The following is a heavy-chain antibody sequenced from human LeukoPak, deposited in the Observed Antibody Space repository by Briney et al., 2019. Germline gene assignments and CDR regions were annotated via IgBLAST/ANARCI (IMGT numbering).Heavy chain of an antibody. D-gene: IGHD3-10*01. J-gene: IGHJ4*02. V-gene: IGHV4-38-2*02. CDR2: IYHSGST. Sequence: SETLSLTCTVSGYSISSGHNWGWIRQPPGKGLEWIGSIYHSGSTYYNPSLKSRVTISVDTSKNQFSLKLNPVTAADTAVYYCARSGYGSGTYYTDYWGQGTLVTVSS. CDR1: GYSISSGHN. CDR3: ARSGYGSGTYYTDY.